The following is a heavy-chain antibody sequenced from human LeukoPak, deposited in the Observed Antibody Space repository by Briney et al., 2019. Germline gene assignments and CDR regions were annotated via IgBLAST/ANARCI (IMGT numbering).Heavy chain of an antibody. J-gene: IGHJ3*02. CDR2: MKKDGSST. CDR1: GFPLSSNW. D-gene: IGHD3/OR15-3a*01. CDR3: ARTDFFDI. Sequence: TGGSLRLSCAASGFPLSSNWMHWVRQSPGKGLMWVSRMKKDGSSTTYADSEKGRFTMSSDDARNTLYLQINNVRAEDTALYYCARTDFFDIWGQGTMVIVSS. V-gene: IGHV3-74*01.